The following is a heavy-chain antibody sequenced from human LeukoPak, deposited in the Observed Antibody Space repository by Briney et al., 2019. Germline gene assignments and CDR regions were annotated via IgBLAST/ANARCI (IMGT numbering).Heavy chain of an antibody. CDR1: GFTFSSYS. CDR3: ARGLRYFDWAFDY. V-gene: IGHV3-21*01. J-gene: IGHJ4*02. CDR2: ISSSSSYI. D-gene: IGHD3-9*01. Sequence: PGGSLRLSCAASGFTFSSYSMNWVRQAPGKGLEWVSSISSSSSYIYYADSVKGRFTISRDNAKNSLYLQMNSLRAEDTAVYYCARGLRYFDWAFDYWGQGTLVTVSS.